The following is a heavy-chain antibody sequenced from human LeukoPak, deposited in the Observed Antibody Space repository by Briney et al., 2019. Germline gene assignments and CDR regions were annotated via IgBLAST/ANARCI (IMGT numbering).Heavy chain of an antibody. CDR1: GYTFTSYG. D-gene: IGHD1-1*01. V-gene: IGHV1-18*01. CDR3: AREWYDNWNDGGCDY. Sequence: GASVKVSCKASGYTFTSYGISWVRQAPGQGLEWMGWISAYNGNTNYAQKLQGRVTMTTDTSTSTAYMELRSLRSDDTAVYYCAREWYDNWNDGGCDYWGQGTLVTVSS. CDR2: ISAYNGNT. J-gene: IGHJ4*02.